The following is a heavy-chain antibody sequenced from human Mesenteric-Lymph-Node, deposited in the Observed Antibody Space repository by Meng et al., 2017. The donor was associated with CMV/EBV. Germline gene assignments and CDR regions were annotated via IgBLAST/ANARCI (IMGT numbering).Heavy chain of an antibody. J-gene: IGHJ6*02. CDR2: IKQDGSEK. Sequence: GESLKISCAASGFTFSSYWMSWVRQASGKGLEWVANIKQDGSEKYYVDSVKGRFTISRDNAKNSLYLQMNSLRAEDTAVYYCARDRTRRWFGELFHAKKTPHYYYYGMDVWGQGTTVTVSS. V-gene: IGHV3-7*01. CDR1: GFTFSSYW. CDR3: ARDRTRRWFGELFHAKKTPHYYYYGMDV. D-gene: IGHD3-10*01.